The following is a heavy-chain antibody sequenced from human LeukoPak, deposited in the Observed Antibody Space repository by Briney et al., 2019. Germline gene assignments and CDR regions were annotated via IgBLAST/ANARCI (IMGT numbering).Heavy chain of an antibody. V-gene: IGHV4-4*07. CDR1: GGSISSYY. Sequence: SETLSLTCTVSGGSISSYYWSWIGQPAGKGLEWIGRIYTSGSTNYNPSLKSRVTMSVDTSKNQFSVKLSSVTAADTAVYYCARSPRGGWYPYFDYWGQGTLVTVSS. J-gene: IGHJ4*02. CDR2: IYTSGST. CDR3: ARSPRGGWYPYFDY. D-gene: IGHD6-19*01.